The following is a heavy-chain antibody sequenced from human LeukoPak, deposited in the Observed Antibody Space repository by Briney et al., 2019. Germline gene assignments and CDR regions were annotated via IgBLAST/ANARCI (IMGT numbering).Heavy chain of an antibody. CDR1: GGTFSSYA. Sequence: ASVKVSCKASGGTFSSYAISWVRQAPGQGLEWMGGIIPNFGTANYAQKFQGRVTITMDESTSTAYMELSSLRSEDTAVYYCASPLAAAGPLTKWGQGTLVTVSS. J-gene: IGHJ4*02. V-gene: IGHV1-69*05. D-gene: IGHD6-13*01. CDR3: ASPLAAAGPLTK. CDR2: IIPNFGTA.